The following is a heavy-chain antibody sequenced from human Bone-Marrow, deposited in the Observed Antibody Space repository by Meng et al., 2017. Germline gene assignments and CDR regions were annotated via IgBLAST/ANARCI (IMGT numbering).Heavy chain of an antibody. CDR2: IYYTGTT. V-gene: IGHV4-30-4*08. CDR1: GGSISSGDYY. J-gene: IGHJ4*02. CDR3: ARGGYCSGGSCN. D-gene: IGHD2-15*01. Sequence: QVQLQESGPGLVKPSQTLSLTCTVSGGSISSGDYYWSWIRQPPGKGLEWIGYIYYTGTTYYNPSLKSRLTISVDTSKNQFSLKLSSVTAADTAVYYCARGGYCSGGSCNWGQGTLVTVSS.